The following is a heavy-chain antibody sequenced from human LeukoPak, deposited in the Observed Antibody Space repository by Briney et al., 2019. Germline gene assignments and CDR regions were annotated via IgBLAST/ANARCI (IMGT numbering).Heavy chain of an antibody. J-gene: IGHJ4*02. V-gene: IGHV3-48*04. Sequence: PGGSLRLSCAASGFTFSSYSMNWVRQAPGKGLEWVSYISSSSSTIYYADSVKGRFTISRDNAKNSLYLQMNSLRAEDTAVYYCAKLAHYYDSSGYYWDYWGQGTLVTVSS. CDR1: GFTFSSYS. CDR3: AKLAHYYDSSGYYWDY. CDR2: ISSSSSTI. D-gene: IGHD3-22*01.